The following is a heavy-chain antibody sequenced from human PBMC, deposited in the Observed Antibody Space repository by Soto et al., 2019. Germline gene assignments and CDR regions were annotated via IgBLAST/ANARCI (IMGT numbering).Heavy chain of an antibody. CDR1: GFSLSNARMG. D-gene: IGHD6-6*01. CDR2: IFSNDEK. V-gene: IGHV2-26*01. J-gene: IGHJ4*02. Sequence: SGPTLVNPTETLTLTCTVSGFSLSNARMGVSWIRQPPGKALEWLAHIFSNDEKSCSTSLKSRLTISKDTSKSQVVLTMTNMDPVDTATYYCERSSSSWPFDYWGQGTLVTVSS. CDR3: ERSSSSWPFDY.